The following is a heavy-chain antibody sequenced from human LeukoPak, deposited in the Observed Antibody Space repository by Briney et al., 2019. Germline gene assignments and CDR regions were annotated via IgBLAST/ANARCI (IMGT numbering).Heavy chain of an antibody. Sequence: GGPLNPSWEPLGLTLRTYLMPGSRQAPAKGLGGVAVISYDGSNKYYADSVKGRFTISRDNSKNTLYLQMNSLRAEDTAVYYCANRGTGMSFDYWGQGTLVTVSS. CDR2: ISYDGSNK. V-gene: IGHV3-30-3*01. CDR1: GLTLRTYL. J-gene: IGHJ4*02. D-gene: IGHD1-1*01. CDR3: ANRGTGMSFDY.